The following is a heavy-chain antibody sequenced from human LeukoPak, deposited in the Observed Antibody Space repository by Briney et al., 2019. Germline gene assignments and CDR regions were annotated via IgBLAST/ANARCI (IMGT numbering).Heavy chain of an antibody. J-gene: IGHJ4*02. Sequence: GGSLRLSCAASGFTFSTYYMTWVRQAPGKGLEWVANINPDGSEKNYVDSVKGRFTISRDSAKNSLYLQMDSLRAEDTAIYYCARCSGWAFKNWGQGNLVTVS. V-gene: IGHV3-7*01. CDR1: GFTFSTYY. CDR2: INPDGSEK. CDR3: ARCSGWAFKN. D-gene: IGHD6-19*01.